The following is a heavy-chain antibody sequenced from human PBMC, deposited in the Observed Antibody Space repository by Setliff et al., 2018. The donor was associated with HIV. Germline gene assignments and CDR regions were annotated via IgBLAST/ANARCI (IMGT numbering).Heavy chain of an antibody. V-gene: IGHV4-39*07. J-gene: IGHJ5*02. D-gene: IGHD2-2*01. Sequence: SETLSLTCTVYGGSISGSNYVWGWIRQTPRKGLEWIGTIHYSGSTYHNPSLESRLTISVDTSKNQFSLKLSSVTAADTAVYYCARDRYCSSTSCYDNWFDPWGQGTLVTVSS. CDR1: GGSISGSNYV. CDR3: ARDRYCSSTSCYDNWFDP. CDR2: IHYSGST.